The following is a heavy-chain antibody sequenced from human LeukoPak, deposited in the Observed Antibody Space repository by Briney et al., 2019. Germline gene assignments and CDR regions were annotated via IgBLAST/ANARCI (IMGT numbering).Heavy chain of an antibody. CDR3: AKDQPSAYNWNYDYFDY. J-gene: IGHJ4*02. CDR1: GFTFSSHA. D-gene: IGHD1-7*01. V-gene: IGHV3-23*01. CDR2: ISGSGGTT. Sequence: GGSLRLSCAASGFTFSSHAMSWVRQAPGKGLEWVSTISGSGGTTYYADSVKGRITISRDTSKNTLYLQMNSLRAEDTAIYYCAKDQPSAYNWNYDYFDYWGQGTLVTVSS.